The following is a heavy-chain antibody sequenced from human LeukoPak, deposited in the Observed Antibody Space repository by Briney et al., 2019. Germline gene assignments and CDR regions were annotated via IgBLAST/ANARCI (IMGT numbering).Heavy chain of an antibody. CDR3: ARAVITPNFDY. J-gene: IGHJ4*02. CDR2: INPSGGST. D-gene: IGHD3-16*01. V-gene: IGHV1-46*01. Sequence: ASVKVSCKASGYTFTSYYMHWVRQAPGQGLEWMGIINPSGGSTSYAQKFQGRVTMTRDMSTSTVYMELSSLRSEDTAVYYCARAVITPNFDYWGQGTLVTVSS. CDR1: GYTFTSYY.